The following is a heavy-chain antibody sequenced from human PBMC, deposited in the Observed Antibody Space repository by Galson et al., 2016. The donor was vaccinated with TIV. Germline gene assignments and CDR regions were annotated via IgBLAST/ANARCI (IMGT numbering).Heavy chain of an antibody. J-gene: IGHJ3*01. D-gene: IGHD3-16*02. CDR3: ARDDGYGGSYPDAFDL. V-gene: IGHV3-21*01. Sequence: SLRLSCAASGFTFTSHSMNWVRQAPGKGLEWVSSISTYSSYIYYADSVKGRFTISRDNAKNSLYLQMNSLRAEDTAVYYCARDDGYGGSYPDAFDLWGQGTMVTGAS. CDR2: ISTYSSYI. CDR1: GFTFTSHS.